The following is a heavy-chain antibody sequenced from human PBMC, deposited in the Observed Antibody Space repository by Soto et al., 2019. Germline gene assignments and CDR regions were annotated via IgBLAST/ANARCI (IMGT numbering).Heavy chain of an antibody. V-gene: IGHV3-23*01. CDR3: AKENGYSGSWFEFDY. CDR1: GFTFSSYA. D-gene: IGHD6-13*01. J-gene: IGHJ4*02. Sequence: EVQLLESGGGLVQPGGSLRLSCAASGFTFSSYAMSWVRQAPGKGLEWVSAISGSGGSTYYADSVKGRFTISRDNSKITLYLQMNSLRAEDTAVYYCAKENGYSGSWFEFDYWVQGTLVTVSS. CDR2: ISGSGGST.